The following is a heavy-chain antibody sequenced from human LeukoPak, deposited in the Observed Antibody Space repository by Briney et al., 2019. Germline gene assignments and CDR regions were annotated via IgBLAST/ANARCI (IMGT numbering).Heavy chain of an antibody. CDR3: ARHSEQWLTRPFDY. V-gene: IGHV4-59*08. J-gene: IGHJ4*02. CDR1: GGSLSSYY. D-gene: IGHD6-19*01. Sequence: SETLSLTCTVSGGSLSSYYWSWIRQPPGKGLEWIGYIHYSGSTKYNPSLKSRVTISVDTSKNQFSLKLSSVTAADTAVYYCARHSEQWLTRPFDYWGQGTLVTVSS. CDR2: IHYSGST.